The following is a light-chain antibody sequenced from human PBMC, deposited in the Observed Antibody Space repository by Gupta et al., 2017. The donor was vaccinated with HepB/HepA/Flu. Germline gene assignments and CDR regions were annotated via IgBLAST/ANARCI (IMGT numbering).Light chain of an antibody. CDR1: LPISGA. CDR2: DAS. J-gene: IGKJ4*01. CDR3: QQDKNSLSLS. Sequence: AIQLTQSPSFLSASVGDRVTISCRARLPISGALAWYQKKPGKPPTVLIYDASTWETGVPSRFSGSGNDTDVTLTISSRQQDDFAFYFCQQDKNSLSLSFGRGTKVDI. V-gene: IGKV1D-13*01.